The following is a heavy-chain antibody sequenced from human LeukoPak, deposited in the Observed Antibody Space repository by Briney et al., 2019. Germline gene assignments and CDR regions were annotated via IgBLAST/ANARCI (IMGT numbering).Heavy chain of an antibody. CDR2: ISSSGSTI. V-gene: IGHV3-11*04. J-gene: IGHJ4*02. Sequence: GSLRLSCAASGFTFSDYYMSWIRQAPGKGLEWVSYISSSGSTIYYADSVKGRFTISRDNAKNSLYLQMNSLRAEDTAVYYCASIPCGGDCLDYWGQGTLVTVSS. CDR1: GFTFSDYY. D-gene: IGHD2-21*02. CDR3: ASIPCGGDCLDY.